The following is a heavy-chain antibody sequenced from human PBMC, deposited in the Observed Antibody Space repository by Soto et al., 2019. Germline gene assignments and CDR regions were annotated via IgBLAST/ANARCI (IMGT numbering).Heavy chain of an antibody. CDR3: AGDEGYYYMDV. Sequence: GGSLRLSCAASGFTFSIYAMTWVRQAPGKGLEWVSGISGDGSSTYYADSVKGRFTISRDNAKNTLYLQMNSLRAEDTAVYYCAGDEGYYYMDVWGKGTTVTVSS. CDR2: ISGDGSST. CDR1: GFTFSIYA. V-gene: IGHV3-23*01. J-gene: IGHJ6*03.